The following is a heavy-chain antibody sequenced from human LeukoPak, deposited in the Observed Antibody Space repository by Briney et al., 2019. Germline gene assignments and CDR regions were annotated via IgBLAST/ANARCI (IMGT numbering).Heavy chain of an antibody. CDR2: IRPKTEGGAT. D-gene: IGHD2-2*01. J-gene: IGHJ4*02. V-gene: IGHV3-15*07. CDR1: GGSISSYY. CDR3: TTFGYALDS. Sequence: ETLSLTCTVSGGSISSYYWSWIRQPAGKGLEWVGRIRPKTEGGATDYGAPVKDRFTISRDESKATLFLQMDSLKPEDTAVYFCTTFGYALDSWGQGTLVTVSS.